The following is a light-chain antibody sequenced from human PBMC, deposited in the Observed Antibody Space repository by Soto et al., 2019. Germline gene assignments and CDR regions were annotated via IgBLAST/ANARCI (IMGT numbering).Light chain of an antibody. CDR3: HQRQSWPRT. V-gene: IGKV3-11*01. CDR1: QYISTR. CDR2: QTS. Sequence: EIVLTQSPATLSSFPGDRVTLSCRASQYISTRLAWYQHRPGQAPRLLIYQTSIRAAGIPARFSASGSGTDFTLTINSLAPEDFAIYYCHQRQSWPRTFGQGTKVDIK. J-gene: IGKJ1*01.